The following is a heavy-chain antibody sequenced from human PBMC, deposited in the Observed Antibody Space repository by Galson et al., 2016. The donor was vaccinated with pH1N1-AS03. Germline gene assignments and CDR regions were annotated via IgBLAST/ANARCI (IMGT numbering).Heavy chain of an antibody. D-gene: IGHD4-17*01. CDR3: SRSDSMTRVTTIYSI. CDR1: GYSFTTYW. J-gene: IGHJ4*02. Sequence: QAGAEVKKPGESLRISCRGSGYSFTTYWVIWVRQMPGKGMEWMGRIDPSDSETNYSPSFRGHVTISADKSINTPYLQCSSLKTSDTAMHYSSRSDSMTRVTTIYSIGGQGVQVTVSS. V-gene: IGHV5-10-1*01. CDR2: IDPSDSET.